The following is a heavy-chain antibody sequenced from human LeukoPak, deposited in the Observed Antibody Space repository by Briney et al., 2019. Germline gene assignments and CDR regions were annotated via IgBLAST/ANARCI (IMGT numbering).Heavy chain of an antibody. CDR2: IYNTVDV. Sequence: SETLSLTCTVSGGSIIGSYWTWIRQSPGKRLEYIGYIYNTVDVNYSPSLKSRVTISIDMSGNQFSLRLNSVTAADTALYYCAGSRYYDSTGYNPTYYFDSWGQGALVTVSS. D-gene: IGHD3-22*01. J-gene: IGHJ4*02. V-gene: IGHV4-59*01. CDR1: GGSIIGSY. CDR3: AGSRYYDSTGYNPTYYFDS.